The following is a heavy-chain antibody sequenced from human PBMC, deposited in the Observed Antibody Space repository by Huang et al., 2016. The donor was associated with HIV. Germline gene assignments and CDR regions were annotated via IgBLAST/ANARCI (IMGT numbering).Heavy chain of an antibody. CDR1: GLTVNGNY. J-gene: IGHJ5*02. CDR2: LYHGGKA. D-gene: IGHD5-18*01. Sequence: EVPLVESGGGLVQPGGSLRLSFAASGLTVNGNYMTGVRQAPGKGLEWVSLLYHGGKAHYADSGKGRFTISGDIAQNTVFLQMSSLRVEDTAVYYCARGRYGTPNAWGQGTLVTVSS. CDR3: ARGRYGTPNA. V-gene: IGHV3-53*01.